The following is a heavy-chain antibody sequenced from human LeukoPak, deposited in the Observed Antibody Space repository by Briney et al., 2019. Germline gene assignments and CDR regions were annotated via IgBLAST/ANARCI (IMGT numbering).Heavy chain of an antibody. V-gene: IGHV3-30-3*01. Sequence: GRSLRLSCAASGFTFSSYAMHWVRQAPGKGLEWVAVISYDGSNKYYADSVKGRFTISRDNSKNTLYLQMNSLRPEDTAVYYCAKEIYCGSGSYPDYWGQGTLVTVSS. CDR1: GFTFSSYA. D-gene: IGHD3-10*01. CDR2: ISYDGSNK. CDR3: AKEIYCGSGSYPDY. J-gene: IGHJ4*02.